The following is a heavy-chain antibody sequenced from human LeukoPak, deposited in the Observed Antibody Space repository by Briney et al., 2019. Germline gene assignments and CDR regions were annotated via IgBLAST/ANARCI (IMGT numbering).Heavy chain of an antibody. D-gene: IGHD6-19*01. Sequence: PGGSLRLSCAASGLTFSSYGMHWVRQAPGKGLEWVAVIWYDGSNKYYADSVKGRFTISRDNSKNTLYLQMNSLRAEDTAVYYCARDPSNQGSGWYGWFDPWGQGTLVTVSS. CDR3: ARDPSNQGSGWYGWFDP. V-gene: IGHV3-33*01. J-gene: IGHJ5*02. CDR1: GLTFSSYG. CDR2: IWYDGSNK.